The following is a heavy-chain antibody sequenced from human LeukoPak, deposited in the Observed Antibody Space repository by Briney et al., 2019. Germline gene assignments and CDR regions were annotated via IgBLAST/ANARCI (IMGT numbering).Heavy chain of an antibody. Sequence: ASVKVSCKASGYTFTSYGISWVRQATGQGLEWVGWMNPNSGDTNYARSFQGRVTMTRDTSISTAYMELSRLRFDDTAVYYCAKDPFDQMLPENWFDPWGQGTLVTVSS. CDR3: AKDPFDQMLPENWFDP. CDR1: GYTFTSYG. CDR2: MNPNSGDT. D-gene: IGHD2-2*01. J-gene: IGHJ5*02. V-gene: IGHV1-2*02.